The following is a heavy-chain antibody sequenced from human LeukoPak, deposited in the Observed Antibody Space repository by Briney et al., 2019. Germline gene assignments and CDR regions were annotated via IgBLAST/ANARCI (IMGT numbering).Heavy chain of an antibody. D-gene: IGHD5-24*01. CDR3: ARNWEDGYNYYYYYYMDV. V-gene: IGHV1-8*01. J-gene: IGHJ6*03. CDR2: MNPNSGNT. Sequence: ASVKVSCKASGYTFTSYDINWVRQATGQGLEWMGWMNPNSGNTGYAQKFQGRVTMTRNTSISTAYMELSSLRSEDTAVYYCARNWEDGYNYYYYYYMDVWGKGTTVTVSS. CDR1: GYTFTSYD.